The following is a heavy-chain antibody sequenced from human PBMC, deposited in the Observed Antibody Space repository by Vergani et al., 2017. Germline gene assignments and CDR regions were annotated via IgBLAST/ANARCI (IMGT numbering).Heavy chain of an antibody. J-gene: IGHJ6*03. CDR1: GGSFSGYY. Sequence: QVQLQQWGAGLLKPSETLSLTCAVYGGSFSGYYWSWIRQPPGKGLEWIGEINHSGSTNYNPSLKSRVTISVDTSKNQFSLKLSSVTAADTAVYYCAREVAARRYYYYYMDVWSKGTTVTVSS. CDR3: AREVAARRYYYYYMDV. D-gene: IGHD6-6*01. V-gene: IGHV4-34*01. CDR2: INHSGST.